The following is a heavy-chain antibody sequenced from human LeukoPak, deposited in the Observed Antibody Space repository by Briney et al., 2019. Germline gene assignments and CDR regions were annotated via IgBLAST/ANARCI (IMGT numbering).Heavy chain of an antibody. CDR2: ISAYNGNT. CDR1: GYTFTSYG. Sequence: GASVKVSCKASGYTFTSYGISWVRQAPGQGLEWMGWISAYNGNTNYAQKLQGRVTMTTDTSTSTAYMELRSLRSDDTAVYYCARDLPTSGLDSNWFDPWGQGTLVTVSS. D-gene: IGHD5-12*01. CDR3: ARDLPTSGLDSNWFDP. V-gene: IGHV1-18*01. J-gene: IGHJ5*02.